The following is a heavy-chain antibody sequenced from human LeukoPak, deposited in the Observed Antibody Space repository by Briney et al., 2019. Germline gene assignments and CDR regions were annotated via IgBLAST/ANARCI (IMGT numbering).Heavy chain of an antibody. Sequence: SETLPLTCTVSGGSISSGDYYWSWIRQPPGTGLEWIGYIYYSGSTYYNPSLKRRVTISVDTSKNQFSLKLSSVTAADTAVYYCAREMRVCTSISCPSYYFDYWGQGTLVTVPS. V-gene: IGHV4-30-4*01. CDR1: GGSISSGDYY. J-gene: IGHJ4*02. D-gene: IGHD2-2*01. CDR3: AREMRVCTSISCPSYYFDY. CDR2: IYYSGST.